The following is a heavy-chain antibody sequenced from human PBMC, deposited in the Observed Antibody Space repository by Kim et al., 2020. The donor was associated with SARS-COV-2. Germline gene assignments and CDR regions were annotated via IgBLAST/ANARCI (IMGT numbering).Heavy chain of an antibody. D-gene: IGHD3-10*01. V-gene: IGHV3-23*01. CDR1: GFTFSSYA. CDR3: AKDVVRGVIITRSFDY. CDR2: LSGSGGRT. J-gene: IGHJ4*02. Sequence: GGSLRLSCAASGFTFSSYAMNWVRQAPGKGLEWVSALSGSGGRTYYADSVKGRFTISRDNSKNTLYLQMNSLRAEDTAVYYCAKDVVRGVIITRSFDYWGQGTLVTVSS.